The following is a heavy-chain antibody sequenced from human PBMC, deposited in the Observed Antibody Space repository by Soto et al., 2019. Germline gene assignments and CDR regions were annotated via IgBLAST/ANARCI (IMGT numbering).Heavy chain of an antibody. D-gene: IGHD6-6*01. Sequence: QVQLVESGGGVVQPGRSLRLSCAASGFTFSSYGMHWVRQAPGKGLEWVAVISYDGSNKYYVDSVKGRFTISRDNSKNTLYLQMNSLRAEDTAVYYCAKDSYSSSSIDLYYYYCGMDVWGQGTTVTVSS. CDR3: AKDSYSSSSIDLYYYYCGMDV. CDR1: GFTFSSYG. CDR2: ISYDGSNK. J-gene: IGHJ6*02. V-gene: IGHV3-30*18.